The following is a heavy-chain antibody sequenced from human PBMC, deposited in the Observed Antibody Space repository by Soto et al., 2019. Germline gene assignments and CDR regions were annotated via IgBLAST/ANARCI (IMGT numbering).Heavy chain of an antibody. CDR2: IDWDDDK. CDR3: ARIPIAADGTRKADYYYYYGMDV. J-gene: IGHJ6*02. D-gene: IGHD6-13*01. V-gene: IGHV2-70*01. Sequence: SGPTLVNPTQTLTLTCTFSGFSLSTSGMCVSWIRQPPGKALEWLALIDWDDDKYYSTSLKTRLTISKDTAKNQVVLTMTNMDPVDKATYYCARIPIAADGTRKADYYYYYGMDVWGQGTTVTVSS. CDR1: GFSLSTSGMC.